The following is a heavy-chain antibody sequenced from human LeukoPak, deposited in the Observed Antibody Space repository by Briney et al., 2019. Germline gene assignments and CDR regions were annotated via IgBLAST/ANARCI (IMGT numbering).Heavy chain of an antibody. D-gene: IGHD1-26*01. CDR2: IYYSGST. Sequence: SETLSLTCTVSGGSISSYYWSWIRQPPGKGLEWIGYIYYSGSTNYNPSLKSRVTVSVDTSKNQFSLKLSSVTAADTAVYYCARDTGSFDAFDIWGQGTMVTVSS. CDR1: GGSISSYY. J-gene: IGHJ3*02. CDR3: ARDTGSFDAFDI. V-gene: IGHV4-59*01.